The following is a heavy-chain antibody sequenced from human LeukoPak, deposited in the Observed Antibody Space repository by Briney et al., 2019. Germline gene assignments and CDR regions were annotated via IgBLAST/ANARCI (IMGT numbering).Heavy chain of an antibody. D-gene: IGHD2-15*01. CDR3: GLGYCRGGCCYQIDY. CDR2: LNSDGSST. V-gene: IGHV3-74*01. Sequence: GGSLRLSCAASGFTFSSYWMYWVRQAPGKGLMWVSRLNSDGSSTSYADSVKGRFSISRDNAKNTLYLQMNSLRAEDTAVYYCGLGYCRGGCCYQIDYWGQGTLVTVSS. CDR1: GFTFSSYW. J-gene: IGHJ4*02.